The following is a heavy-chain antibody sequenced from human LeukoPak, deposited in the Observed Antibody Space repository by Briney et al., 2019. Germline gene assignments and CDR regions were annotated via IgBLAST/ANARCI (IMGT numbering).Heavy chain of an antibody. CDR1: GFTFSSYA. Sequence: GESLRLSCAASGFTFSSYAMHWVRQAPGKGLEWVAVISYDGSNKYYADSVKGRFTISRDNSKNTLYLQMNSLRAEDTAVYYCARGVYSYGLYYYYGMDVWGQGTTVTVSS. CDR2: ISYDGSNK. J-gene: IGHJ6*02. CDR3: ARGVYSYGLYYYYGMDV. V-gene: IGHV3-30-3*01. D-gene: IGHD5-18*01.